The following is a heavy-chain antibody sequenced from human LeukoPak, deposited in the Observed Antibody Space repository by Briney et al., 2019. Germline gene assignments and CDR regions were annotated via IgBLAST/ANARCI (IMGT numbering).Heavy chain of an antibody. CDR1: GFTFSSYW. D-gene: IGHD4-23*01. J-gene: IGHJ1*01. CDR2: IDSDGSST. Sequence: GGSLRLSCAASGFTFSSYWMNWVRQAPGKGLVWVSYIDSDGSSTNYADSVKGRFTISRDNAKNTLYLQMNSLRAEDTAVYYCARGYGGNFQHWGQGTLVTVSS. CDR3: ARGYGGNFQH. V-gene: IGHV3-74*01.